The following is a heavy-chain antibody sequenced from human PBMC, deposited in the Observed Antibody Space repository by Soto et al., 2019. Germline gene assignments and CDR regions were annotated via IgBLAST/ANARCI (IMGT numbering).Heavy chain of an antibody. CDR2: IESGGSST. V-gene: IGHV3-48*01. CDR1: GFTFKDYS. CDR3: AKGRSYYYYYGVDV. J-gene: IGHJ6*02. Sequence: VGSLRLSCVASGFTFKDYSINWVRQAPGKGLEWVSFIESGGSSTDYVDSVRGRFTISRDDAKNSLYLQMNSLRAEDTALYYCAKGRSYYYYYGVDVWGQGTTVTVSS.